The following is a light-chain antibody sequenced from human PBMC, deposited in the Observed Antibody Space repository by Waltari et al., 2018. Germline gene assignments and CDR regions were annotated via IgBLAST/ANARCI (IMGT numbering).Light chain of an antibody. CDR3: QTGGHGTWV. CDR1: RAHSSNV. Sequence: QLVLTQSPSASASLGASVKLTRTLSRAHSSNVIASRQQQPAQGPRFLMKVNRDGTHSKWDEIPDRFSGSSSGAERYLTISSLQSEDEADYYCQTGGHGTWVFGGGTKLTVL. CDR2: VNRDGTH. V-gene: IGLV4-69*01. J-gene: IGLJ3*02.